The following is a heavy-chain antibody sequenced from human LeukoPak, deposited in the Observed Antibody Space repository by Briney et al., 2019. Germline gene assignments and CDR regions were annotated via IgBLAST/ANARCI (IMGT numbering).Heavy chain of an antibody. Sequence: GGSLRLSCADSGFTFSNAWMSWGRQAPGKGVEWVGRIKSKTDGGTTDYAARVKGRLTISRDEAKNKLYLQMNSLKSEDTAVYYCTTAMVTFDYWGQGTLVTVSS. V-gene: IGHV3-15*01. CDR3: TTAMVTFDY. CDR1: GFTFSNAW. CDR2: IKSKTDGGTT. J-gene: IGHJ4*02. D-gene: IGHD5-18*01.